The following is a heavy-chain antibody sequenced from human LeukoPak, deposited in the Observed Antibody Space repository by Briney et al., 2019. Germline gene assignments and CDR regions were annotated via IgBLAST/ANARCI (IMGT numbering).Heavy chain of an antibody. J-gene: IGHJ4*02. Sequence: GGSLRLSCAASGFTFSSFWMTWVRQTPGRGLEWVANIKQDGSEIYYVDSLKGRFIISRDNAKSSLYLQMNSLRAEDTAVYYGAWSLGYCSGGSCYPFDCWGQGTLVTVSS. D-gene: IGHD2-15*01. CDR2: IKQDGSEI. CDR1: GFTFSSFW. V-gene: IGHV3-7*04. CDR3: AWSLGYCSGGSCYPFDC.